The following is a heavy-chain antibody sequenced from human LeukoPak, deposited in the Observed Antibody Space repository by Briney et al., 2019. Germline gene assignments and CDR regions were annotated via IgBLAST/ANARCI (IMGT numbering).Heavy chain of an antibody. D-gene: IGHD5-12*01. CDR3: AKAKGGFSGYDSLFDY. J-gene: IGHJ4*02. Sequence: GGSLRLSCAGSGFIFSTYAMQWVRQAPGKGLEWVALFSYEGSTKHYADSVKGRFTISRDNSKNSLYLQINNLKTEDTAVYYCAKAKGGFSGYDSLFDYWGQGTLVTVSS. CDR2: FSYEGSTK. CDR1: GFIFSTYA. V-gene: IGHV3-30-3*01.